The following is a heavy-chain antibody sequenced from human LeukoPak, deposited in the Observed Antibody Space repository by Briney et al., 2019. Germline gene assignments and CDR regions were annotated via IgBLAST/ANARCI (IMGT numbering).Heavy chain of an antibody. J-gene: IGHJ4*02. CDR3: ARDQGDSSSPFDY. CDR1: GGSFSGYY. Sequence: SETLSLTCAVYGGSFSGYYWSWIRQPPGKGLEWIGEINHSGSTNYNPSLKSRVTISVDTSNNQFSLKLSPVTAADTAVYYCARDQGDSSSPFDYWGQGTLVTVSS. D-gene: IGHD6-13*01. CDR2: INHSGST. V-gene: IGHV4-34*01.